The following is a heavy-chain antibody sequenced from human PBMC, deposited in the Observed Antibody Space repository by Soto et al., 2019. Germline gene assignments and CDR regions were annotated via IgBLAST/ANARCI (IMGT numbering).Heavy chain of an antibody. V-gene: IGHV3-30*18. CDR2: ISYDGSNK. D-gene: IGHD2-2*01. CDR3: AKDRAVPVVPAAMEPNWFDP. J-gene: IGHJ5*02. CDR1: GFTFSSYG. Sequence: VGSLRLSCAASGFTFSSYGMHWVRQAPGKGLECVAVISYDGSNKYYADSVKGRFTISRDNSKNTLYLQMNSLRAEDTAVYYCAKDRAVPVVPAAMEPNWFDPWGQGTLVTVSS.